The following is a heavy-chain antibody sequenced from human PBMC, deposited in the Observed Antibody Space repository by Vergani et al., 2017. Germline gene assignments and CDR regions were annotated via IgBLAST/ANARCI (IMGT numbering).Heavy chain of an antibody. D-gene: IGHD3-16*01. CDR2: IFPGDSQI. CDR1: GYSFSTYW. J-gene: IGHJ6*02. V-gene: IGHV5-51*01. Sequence: EVQLVQSGAEVKKPGESLRISCKGSGYSFSTYWIGWVRQMPGKGLEWMGLIFPGDSQIRSSLSFQGRVTISADKSTSTAFLEWSGLKVTDTAIYYCARHARYSDVTGNYVYYGMDVWGQGTSVIVSS. CDR3: ARHARYSDVTGNYVYYGMDV.